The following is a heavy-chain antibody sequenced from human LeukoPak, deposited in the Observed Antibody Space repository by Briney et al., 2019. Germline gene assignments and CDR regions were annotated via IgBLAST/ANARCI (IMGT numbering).Heavy chain of an antibody. CDR2: INPKSGGT. V-gene: IGHV1-2*02. D-gene: IGHD5-24*01. Sequence: ASVKVSGKASGYIFSDYYINWVRQVPGQGLEWMGWINPKSGGTKYSQNFQGRVTMTRDTSISTVYMELSRLTSADTAVYHCARRHLRMRSYDYWGQGPMVIVSS. CDR3: ARRHLRMRSYDY. CDR1: GYIFSDYY. J-gene: IGHJ4*02.